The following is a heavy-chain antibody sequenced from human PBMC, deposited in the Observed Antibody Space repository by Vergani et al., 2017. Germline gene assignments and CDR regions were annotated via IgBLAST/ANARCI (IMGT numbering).Heavy chain of an antibody. D-gene: IGHD3-9*01. V-gene: IGHV1-46*03. Sequence: QVQVVQSGAEVKKSGASVKVSCKTSGYTFSNYYMHWVRQAPGQGLEWMGIINPSGGHTNYAQKFQGRVTMTRDTSTSTVYMELSSLRSEDTARYYCARGDYSILTGYRYWGQGTLVTVSA. CDR2: INPSGGHT. CDR3: ARGDYSILTGYRY. CDR1: GYTFSNYY. J-gene: IGHJ4*02.